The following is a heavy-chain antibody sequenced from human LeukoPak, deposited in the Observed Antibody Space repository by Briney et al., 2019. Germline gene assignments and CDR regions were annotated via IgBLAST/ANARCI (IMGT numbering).Heavy chain of an antibody. V-gene: IGHV1-69*13. CDR1: GGTFSSYA. CDR2: IIPIFGTA. D-gene: IGHD3-10*01. Sequence: GASVKVSCKASGGTFSSYAISWVRQAPGQGLEWMGGIIPIFGTANYAQKFQGRVTITADESTSTAYMELSSLRSEDTAVYYCARGGYYGSGSYYIDYWGQGTLVTVSS. J-gene: IGHJ4*02. CDR3: ARGGYYGSGSYYIDY.